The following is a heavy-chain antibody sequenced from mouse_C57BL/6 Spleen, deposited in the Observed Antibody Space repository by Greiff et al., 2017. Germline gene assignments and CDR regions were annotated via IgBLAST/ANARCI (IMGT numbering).Heavy chain of an antibody. CDR3: ARANWAAYYLDY. D-gene: IGHD4-1*02. V-gene: IGHV1-64*01. CDR1: GYTFTSYW. J-gene: IGHJ2*01. CDR2: IHPNSGST. Sequence: QVQLQQPGAELVKPGASVKLSCKASGYTFTSYWMHWVKQRPGQGLEWIGMIHPNSGSTNYNEKFKSKATLTVDKSSSTAYMQLSSLTSEDSAVYYCARANWAAYYLDYWGQGTTLTVSS.